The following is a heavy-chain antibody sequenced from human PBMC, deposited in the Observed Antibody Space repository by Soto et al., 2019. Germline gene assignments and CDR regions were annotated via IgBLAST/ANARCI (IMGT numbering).Heavy chain of an antibody. CDR3: AWSGHLFDY. CDR1: GGSFSDYY. CDR2: INHSGHT. D-gene: IGHD3-10*01. J-gene: IGHJ4*02. Sequence: QVQLQQWGAGLLKPSETLSLTCAVYGGSFSDYYWSWIRQPPGKGLEWIGEINHSGHTNYNPSLKSRVTISVDTSRNQFSLKLSSVTAADTAVYYCAWSGHLFDYWGQGTLLTVSS. V-gene: IGHV4-34*01.